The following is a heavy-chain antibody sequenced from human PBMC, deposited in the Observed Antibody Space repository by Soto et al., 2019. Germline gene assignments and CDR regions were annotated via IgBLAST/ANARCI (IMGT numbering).Heavy chain of an antibody. CDR2: ISGGVDTT. CDR1: GFTFNNYA. J-gene: IGHJ4*02. Sequence: EVQLLDSGGGLVQPGGSLRLSCAASGFTFNNYAMTWVRQAPGKGLEWVSAISGGVDTTSYADSVKGRFTVSRDRSKNTLYLQMSSLRAEDTALYYCAKGRGGSGSLTPRVDFWGQGTLVTVSS. D-gene: IGHD3-10*01. CDR3: AKGRGGSGSLTPRVDF. V-gene: IGHV3-23*01.